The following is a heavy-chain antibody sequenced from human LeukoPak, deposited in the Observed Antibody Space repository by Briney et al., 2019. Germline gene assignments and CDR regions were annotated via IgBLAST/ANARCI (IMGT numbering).Heavy chain of an antibody. Sequence: ASVKVCRKASGYTFTRYYMHWVRQAPGQGLEWMGIINPSGGSTSYAQKFQGRVTMTRDMSTSTVYMELSSLRSEDTAVYYCARGKSAGGYFDYWGQGTLVTVSS. D-gene: IGHD6-13*01. CDR2: INPSGGST. CDR1: GYTFTRYY. J-gene: IGHJ4*02. V-gene: IGHV1-46*01. CDR3: ARGKSAGGYFDY.